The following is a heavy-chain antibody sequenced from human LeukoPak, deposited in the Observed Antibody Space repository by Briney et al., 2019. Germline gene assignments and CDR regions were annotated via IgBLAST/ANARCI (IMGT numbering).Heavy chain of an antibody. J-gene: IGHJ4*02. Sequence: SETLSLTCSVSDDSITMYYWTWIRQPPGKGLEWIGYVDHTGSTYYNPSLKSRVTISVDTSKNQFSLKLSSVTAADTAVYYCARGRPVRYCSGGSCYRADRYYFDYWGQGTLVTVSS. CDR2: VDHTGST. CDR1: DDSITMYY. CDR3: ARGRPVRYCSGGSCYRADRYYFDY. V-gene: IGHV4-59*12. D-gene: IGHD2-15*01.